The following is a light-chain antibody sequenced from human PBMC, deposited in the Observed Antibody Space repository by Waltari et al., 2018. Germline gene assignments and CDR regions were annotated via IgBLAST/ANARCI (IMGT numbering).Light chain of an antibody. CDR3: SMYMGSGIWV. CDR1: SGSVSSTSY. CDR2: NGK. Sequence: QTVLTQEQSLSVSPGGTVTLTCSLSSGSVSSTSYATWYQQTPGRTPRTLLYNGKVRHTGVPVRFTGSILWNKAALTITGAQSDDESDYYCSMYMGSGIWVFGGGTKLTVL. J-gene: IGLJ3*02. V-gene: IGLV8-61*01.